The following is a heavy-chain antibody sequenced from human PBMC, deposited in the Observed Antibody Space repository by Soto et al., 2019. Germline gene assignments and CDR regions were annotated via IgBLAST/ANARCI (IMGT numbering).Heavy chain of an antibody. J-gene: IGHJ5*02. CDR3: VHRQSHRSWLDP. V-gene: IGHV2-5*01. CDR1: GFSLTTNGVG. CDR2: IYWNEDK. Sequence: QITLKESGPTLVKPTQTLTLTCTFSGFSLTTNGVGVGWIRQPPGKALEWLALIYWNEDKGYSPSLKTRLTISKDTSKKQVVLTMTNMDPADTATYYCVHRQSHRSWLDPWGQGTLVTVSS.